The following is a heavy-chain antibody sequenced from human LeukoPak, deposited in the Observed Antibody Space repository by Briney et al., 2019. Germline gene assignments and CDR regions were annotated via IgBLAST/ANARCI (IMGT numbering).Heavy chain of an antibody. Sequence: GRSLRLFCASWGIIFSDFDMHWARQAWGRGREWMAIIWYDGSNKYYADVVKGRFTISRDNSQNTMNLKMNSLRAEDSAVYYCAKVPGDYWGQGTLVTVSS. CDR2: IWYDGSNK. J-gene: IGHJ4*02. CDR3: AKVPGDY. V-gene: IGHV3-33*06. CDR1: GIIFSDFD.